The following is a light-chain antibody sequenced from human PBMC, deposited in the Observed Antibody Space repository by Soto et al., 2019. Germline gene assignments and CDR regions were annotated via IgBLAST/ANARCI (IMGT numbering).Light chain of an antibody. CDR1: QSVSSEK. V-gene: IGKV3-20*01. Sequence: EIGLTQSPGTLSLSPGERASLSCRASQSVSSEKLAWYQQKPGQDPRLLIFGASGRATGIPERFSGSGSGTDFSLTISRLEPEDSAVYYCQHYGSSLLSFGGGTKVEIK. CDR2: GAS. J-gene: IGKJ4*01. CDR3: QHYGSSLLS.